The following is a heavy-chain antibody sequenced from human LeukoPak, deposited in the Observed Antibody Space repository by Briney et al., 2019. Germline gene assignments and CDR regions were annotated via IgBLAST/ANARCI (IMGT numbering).Heavy chain of an antibody. CDR3: AKGLANFDY. CDR2: ISGSGGST. D-gene: IGHD6-6*01. V-gene: IGHV3-23*01. CDR1: GFTFSSYA. Sequence: PGGSLRLSCAASGFTFSSYAMSWLRQAPGKGLEWVSAISGSGGSTYYADSVKGRFTLSRANSKNPLYLQMNSLRAEDTAVSYCAKGLANFDYWGQGTLVTVSS. J-gene: IGHJ4*02.